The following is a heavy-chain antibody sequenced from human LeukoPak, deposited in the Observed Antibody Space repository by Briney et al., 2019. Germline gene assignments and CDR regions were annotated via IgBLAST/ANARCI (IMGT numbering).Heavy chain of an antibody. CDR1: GGSISSYY. V-gene: IGHV4-59*08. D-gene: IGHD5-24*01. Sequence: PSETLSLTCTVSGGSISSYYWSWIRQPPGKGLEWIGYIYYSGSTNYNPSLKSRVTISVDTSKNQFSLKLSSVTAADTAVYYCARHEPAEIEGPFDYWGQGTLVTVSS. CDR3: ARHEPAEIEGPFDY. CDR2: IYYSGST. J-gene: IGHJ4*02.